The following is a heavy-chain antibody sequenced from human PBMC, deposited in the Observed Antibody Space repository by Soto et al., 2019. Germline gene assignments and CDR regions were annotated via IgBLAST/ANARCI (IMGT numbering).Heavy chain of an antibody. CDR3: ARDRPLLWFGDPFDY. Sequence: QVQLVQSGAEVKKPGASVKVSCKASGYTFTSYAMHWVRQAPGQRLEWMGWINAGNGNTKYSQKFQGRVTITRDTSASTAYMELSSLRSEDTAVYYCARDRPLLWFGDPFDYWGQGTLVTVSS. CDR2: INAGNGNT. V-gene: IGHV1-3*01. D-gene: IGHD3-10*01. J-gene: IGHJ4*02. CDR1: GYTFTSYA.